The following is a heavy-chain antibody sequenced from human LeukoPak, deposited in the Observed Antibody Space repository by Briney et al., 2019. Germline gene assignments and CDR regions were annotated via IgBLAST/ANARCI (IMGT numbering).Heavy chain of an antibody. CDR1: GFTFSSYE. J-gene: IGHJ4*02. CDR3: ARVGAINWAFYVDY. Sequence: GGSLRLSCAASGFTFSSYEMNSVRQDPGNGMEWVSYISSSSNIIYYADSVKGRFTISRDNAKNSLYLQMNSLRAEDTAIYYCARVGAINWAFYVDYWGQGTLVTVSS. D-gene: IGHD7-27*01. CDR2: ISSSSNII. V-gene: IGHV3-48*03.